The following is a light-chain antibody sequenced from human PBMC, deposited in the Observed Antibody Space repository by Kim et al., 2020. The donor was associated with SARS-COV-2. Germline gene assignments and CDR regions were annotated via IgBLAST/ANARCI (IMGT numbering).Light chain of an antibody. V-gene: IGLV3-21*04. Sequence: GKTARITCGGNNIGSKSVHWYQQKPGQAPVLVIYYDSDRPSGIPERFSGSSSGNTATLTISRVEAGDEADYYCQVWDSSGDHPNWVFGGGTQLTVL. CDR2: YDS. J-gene: IGLJ3*02. CDR3: QVWDSSGDHPNWV. CDR1: NIGSKS.